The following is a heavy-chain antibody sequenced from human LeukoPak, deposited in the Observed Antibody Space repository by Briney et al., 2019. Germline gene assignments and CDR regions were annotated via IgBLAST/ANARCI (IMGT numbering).Heavy chain of an antibody. CDR2: ISDSGDTT. J-gene: IGHJ4*02. Sequence: PGGSLRLSCAASGFTFSNYAMNWGRQAPGKGLEWVSAISDSGDTTYYTDSVKGRFTISRDTSKNTLYLQMNSLRAEDTSVYYCAKDREDYYGSGSYYGYWGQGTLVTVSS. V-gene: IGHV3-23*01. CDR3: AKDREDYYGSGSYYGY. CDR1: GFTFSNYA. D-gene: IGHD3-10*01.